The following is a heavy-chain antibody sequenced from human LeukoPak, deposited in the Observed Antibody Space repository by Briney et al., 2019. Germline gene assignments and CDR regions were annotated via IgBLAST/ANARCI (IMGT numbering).Heavy chain of an antibody. Sequence: ASVKVSCKASGGTFSSYAISWVRQAPGQGLEWMGRIIPIFGIANYAQKFQGRVTITADKSTSTAYMELSSLRPEDTAVYYCTTDKEDPFDDAFDIWGQGTMVTVSS. CDR2: IIPIFGIA. CDR1: GGTFSSYA. CDR3: TTDKEDPFDDAFDI. V-gene: IGHV1-69*04. J-gene: IGHJ3*02.